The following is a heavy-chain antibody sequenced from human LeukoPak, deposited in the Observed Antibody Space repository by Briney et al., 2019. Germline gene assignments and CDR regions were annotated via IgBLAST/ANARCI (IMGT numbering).Heavy chain of an antibody. CDR1: GYTFNSYD. CDR3: ARVLRYDFWSAYYFDY. J-gene: IGHJ4*02. V-gene: IGHV1-18*01. D-gene: IGHD3-3*01. Sequence: GASVKVSCKASGYTFNSYDISWVRQAPGQGLVWMAWISTYNGNTNYAQKVQGRATMTTDTSTSTAYMELRSLRSDDTAVYYCARVLRYDFWSAYYFDYWGQGTLVTVSS. CDR2: ISTYNGNT.